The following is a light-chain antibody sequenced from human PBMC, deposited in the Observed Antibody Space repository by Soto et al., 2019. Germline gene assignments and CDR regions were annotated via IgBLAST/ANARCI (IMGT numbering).Light chain of an antibody. Sequence: EIVLTQSPATLSVSPGEGATLSCRASQGVGITLAWYQQKPGQTPRLLIYGASTRATGVPARFSGSGFGTDFILTIKSLQSEDFAFYDCHHYADWPLTFGGGTKIESK. CDR3: HHYADWPLT. CDR1: QGVGIT. J-gene: IGKJ4*01. CDR2: GAS. V-gene: IGKV3-15*01.